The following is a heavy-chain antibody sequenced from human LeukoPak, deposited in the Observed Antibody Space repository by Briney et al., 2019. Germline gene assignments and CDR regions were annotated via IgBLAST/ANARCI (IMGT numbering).Heavy chain of an antibody. CDR1: GFTVSSNY. Sequence: GGSLRLSCAASGFTVSSNYMSWVRQAPGKGLEWVSVIYSGGSTYSADSVKGRFTISRDNSKNTLYLQMNSLRAEDTAVYYCARDLQYYGSGGDWFDPWGQGTLVTVSS. CDR2: IYSGGST. V-gene: IGHV3-66*01. J-gene: IGHJ5*02. CDR3: ARDLQYYGSGGDWFDP. D-gene: IGHD3-10*01.